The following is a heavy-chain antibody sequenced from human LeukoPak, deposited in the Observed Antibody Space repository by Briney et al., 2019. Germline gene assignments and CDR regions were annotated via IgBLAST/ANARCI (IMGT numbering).Heavy chain of an antibody. CDR1: GFTFSKDW. J-gene: IGHJ4*02. D-gene: IGHD2-21*01. Sequence: GGSLRLSCVGSGFTFSKDWMSWVRQAPGKGLEWVGRIKSKTDGGTADYAAPVKGRFTISRDDSKNTLYLQMNSLKTEDTAVYYCVTDLVIKGYFDYWGQGALVTVSS. V-gene: IGHV3-15*01. CDR2: IKSKTDGGTA. CDR3: VTDLVIKGYFDY.